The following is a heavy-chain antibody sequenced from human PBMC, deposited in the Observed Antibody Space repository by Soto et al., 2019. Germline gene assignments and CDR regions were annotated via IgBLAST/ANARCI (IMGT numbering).Heavy chain of an antibody. CDR3: ARWYDSSGYYYFDY. V-gene: IGHV3-30-3*01. CDR2: ISYDGSNK. Sequence: QVQLVESGGGVVQPGRSLRLSCAASGFTFSSYAMHWVRQAPGKGLEWVAVISYDGSNKYYVDSVKGRFTISRDNSKNTLYLQMNSLRAEDTAVYYCARWYDSSGYYYFDYWGQGTLVTVSS. J-gene: IGHJ4*02. D-gene: IGHD3-22*01. CDR1: GFTFSSYA.